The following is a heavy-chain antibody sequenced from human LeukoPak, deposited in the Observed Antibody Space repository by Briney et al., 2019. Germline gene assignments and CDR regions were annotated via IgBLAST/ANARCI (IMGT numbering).Heavy chain of an antibody. Sequence: PGGSLRLSCAASGFTFSSYGMSWVRQAPGKGLEWVSAIETGGASTYYADSVKGRFTISRDNSKNTVYLQMNRLRAEDTAIYYCAKRAIDSSGYDYYFDYWGQGTLVTVSS. D-gene: IGHD3-22*01. CDR2: IETGGAST. V-gene: IGHV3-23*05. J-gene: IGHJ4*02. CDR3: AKRAIDSSGYDYYFDY. CDR1: GFTFSSYG.